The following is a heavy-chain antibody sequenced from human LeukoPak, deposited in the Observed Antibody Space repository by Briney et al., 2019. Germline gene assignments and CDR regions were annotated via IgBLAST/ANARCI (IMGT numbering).Heavy chain of an antibody. CDR3: AKGTRGYSSSWYYFDY. D-gene: IGHD6-13*01. J-gene: IGHJ4*02. Sequence: GSLRLSCAASGFTFSDYYMSWIRPAPGKGLEWVSYIISSGSTIYYADSVKGRFTISRDNAKNSLYLQMNSLRAEDTAVYYCAKGTRGYSSSWYYFDYWGQGTLVTVSS. CDR2: IISSGSTI. CDR1: GFTFSDYY. V-gene: IGHV3-11*01.